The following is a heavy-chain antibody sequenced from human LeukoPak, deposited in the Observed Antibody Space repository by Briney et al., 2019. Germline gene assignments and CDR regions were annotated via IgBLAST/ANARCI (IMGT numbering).Heavy chain of an antibody. CDR1: NGSIGTFH. CDR2: IYTSGST. Sequence: SETLSLTCEVSNGSIGTFHWNWIRQPAGKGLEWIGRIYTSGSTNYNPSLKSRVTMSVDTSKNQFSLKLSSVTAADTAVYYCARATGRWFDPWGQGTLVTVSS. CDR3: ARATGRWFDP. D-gene: IGHD4-17*01. V-gene: IGHV4-4*07. J-gene: IGHJ5*02.